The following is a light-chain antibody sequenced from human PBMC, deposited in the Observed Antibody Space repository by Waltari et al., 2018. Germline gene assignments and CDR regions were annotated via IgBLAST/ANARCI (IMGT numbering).Light chain of an antibody. CDR3: AVWDDSLSGRV. V-gene: IGLV1-47*01. J-gene: IGLJ3*02. CDR1: RSNIGNNY. CDR2: RNN. Sequence: QSVLPQPPSASGTPGQRVTISCSGSRSNIGNNYVYWYQQPPGTAPKLLIYRNNQRPSGVPDRFSGSKSGTSASLAISGLRSEDEADYYCAVWDDSLSGRVFGGGTKVTVL.